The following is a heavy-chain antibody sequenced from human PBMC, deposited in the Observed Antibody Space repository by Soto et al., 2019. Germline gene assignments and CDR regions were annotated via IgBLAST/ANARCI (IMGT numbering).Heavy chain of an antibody. J-gene: IGHJ4*02. D-gene: IGHD6-19*01. Sequence: GGSLRLSCAASGFSFSNYWMSWVRQAPGKGLEWVANIKQDGSGKYYVDSVKGRFTISRDNAKNSLYLRMNSLRAEDTAVYYCASQEGGWSHYFDYWGQGTLVTVSS. CDR3: ASQEGGWSHYFDY. CDR1: GFSFSNYW. V-gene: IGHV3-7*05. CDR2: IKQDGSGK.